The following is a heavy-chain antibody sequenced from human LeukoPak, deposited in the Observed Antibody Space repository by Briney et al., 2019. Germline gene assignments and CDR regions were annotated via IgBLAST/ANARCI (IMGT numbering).Heavy chain of an antibody. CDR2: IKSKTDGGTT. CDR3: ARALWQDVVPAYMDV. Sequence: GGSLRLSCAASGFTFSNAWMSWVRQAPGKGLEWVGRIKSKTDGGTTDYAAPVKGRFTISRDDSKNTLYLQMNSLRAEDTAVYYCARALWQDVVPAYMDVWGKGTTVTVSS. CDR1: GFTFSNAW. D-gene: IGHD2-2*01. V-gene: IGHV3-15*01. J-gene: IGHJ6*03.